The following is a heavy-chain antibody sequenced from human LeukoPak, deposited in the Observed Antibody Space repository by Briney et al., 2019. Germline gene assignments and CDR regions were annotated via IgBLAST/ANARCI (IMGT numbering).Heavy chain of an antibody. J-gene: IGHJ3*02. Sequence: PGGSLRLSCAASGFTFSSYAMHWVRQAPGKGLEWVAVISYDGSNKYYADSVKGRFTISRDNSKNTLYLQMNSLRAEDTAVYYCASDSERGVTIFGVVISTGAFDIWGQGTMVTVSS. CDR1: GFTFSSYA. V-gene: IGHV3-30*04. CDR2: ISYDGSNK. CDR3: ASDSERGVTIFGVVISTGAFDI. D-gene: IGHD3-3*01.